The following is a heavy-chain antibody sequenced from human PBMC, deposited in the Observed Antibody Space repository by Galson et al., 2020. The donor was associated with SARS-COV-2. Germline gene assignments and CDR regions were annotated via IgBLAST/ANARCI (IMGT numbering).Heavy chain of an antibody. D-gene: IGHD4-17*01. V-gene: IGHV2-70*11. Sequence: SGATLAKPTQTPTLTCTFSGFSLSTTGTCVRWIRQPPGKALEWLARIDWDDDKYYSTSLKTRLTISKDTSKNQVVLTMTNMDPVDTATYYCAREVTTHLDYWGQGTLVTVSS. CDR2: IDWDDDK. CDR3: AREVTTHLDY. J-gene: IGHJ4*02. CDR1: GFSLSTTGTC.